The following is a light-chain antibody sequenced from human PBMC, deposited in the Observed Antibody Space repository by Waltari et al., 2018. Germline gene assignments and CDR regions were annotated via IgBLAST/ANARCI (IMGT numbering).Light chain of an antibody. CDR2: VNSDGSH. CDR1: SGHTSNI. CDR3: QTGGHGTWV. Sequence: QLVLTQSPSASASLGASVRLTCTLDSGHTSNIIAWHQQQPEKGPRYVMKVNSDGSHSKGDEIPDRFSGSGSEAARYLTISNVQSAGEAGYYCQTGGHGTWVFGGGPKLTVL. J-gene: IGLJ3*02. V-gene: IGLV4-69*01.